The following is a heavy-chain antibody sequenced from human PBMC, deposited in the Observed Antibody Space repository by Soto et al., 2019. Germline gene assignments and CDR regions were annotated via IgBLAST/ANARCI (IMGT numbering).Heavy chain of an antibody. CDR3: ARYYYGSGSYPYYYGMDV. D-gene: IGHD3-10*01. CDR1: GGSISSYY. V-gene: IGHV4-59*01. CDR2: IYYSGST. Sequence: QVQLQESGPGLVKPSETLSLTCTVSGGSISSYYWSWIRQPPGKGLEWIGYIYYSGSTNYNPSLKSRVTISVDTSKNQCSLKLSSVTAADTAVYYCARYYYGSGSYPYYYGMDVWGQGTTVTVSS. J-gene: IGHJ6*02.